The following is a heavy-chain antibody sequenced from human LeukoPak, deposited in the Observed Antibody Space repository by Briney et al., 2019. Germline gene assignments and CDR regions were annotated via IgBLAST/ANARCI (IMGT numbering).Heavy chain of an antibody. CDR3: ASRTDEAYSSGWYWAFDI. D-gene: IGHD6-19*01. Sequence: ASVKVSCKTSGYTFTNYDIYWVRQAPGQGLEWMGWISAYNGNTNYAQKLQGRVTMTTDTSTSTAYMELRSLRSDDTAVYYCASRTDEAYSSGWYWAFDIWGQGTMVTVSS. V-gene: IGHV1-18*01. CDR1: GYTFTNYD. CDR2: ISAYNGNT. J-gene: IGHJ3*02.